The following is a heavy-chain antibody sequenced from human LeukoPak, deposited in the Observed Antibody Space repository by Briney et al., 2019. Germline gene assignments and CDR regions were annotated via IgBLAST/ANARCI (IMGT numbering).Heavy chain of an antibody. CDR3: VRVLTVTFVS. Sequence: PGGSLRLSCAASGFTFSTYGMHWVRQAPGKGLEWVALVWSDGNGKFYADSVKGRFTISRDNSKNTLYLQMNSLRAEDTAVYYCVRVLTVTFVSWGQGTLVTVSS. CDR2: VWSDGNGK. J-gene: IGHJ4*02. D-gene: IGHD4-17*01. V-gene: IGHV3-33*01. CDR1: GFTFSTYG.